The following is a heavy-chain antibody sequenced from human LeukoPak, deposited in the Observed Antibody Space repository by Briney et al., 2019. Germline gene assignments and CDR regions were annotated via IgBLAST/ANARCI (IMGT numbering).Heavy chain of an antibody. J-gene: IGHJ6*03. CDR3: VRVKRGYSYSNNYYYYYMDV. V-gene: IGHV1-69*06. D-gene: IGHD5-18*01. CDR1: GGTFSSYA. Sequence: ASVKVSRKASGGTFSSYAISWVRQAPGQGLEWMGGIIPIFGTANYAQKFQGRVTMTEDTSTDTAYMELSSLRSEDTAVYYCVRVKRGYSYSNNYYYYYMDVWGKGTTVTVSS. CDR2: IIPIFGTA.